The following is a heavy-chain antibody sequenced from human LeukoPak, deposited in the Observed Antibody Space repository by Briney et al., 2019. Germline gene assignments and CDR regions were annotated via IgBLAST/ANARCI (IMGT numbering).Heavy chain of an antibody. CDR2: IYTGGTT. CDR1: GFSVSSNY. Sequence: GGSLRLSCAASGFSVSSNYMNWVRQAPGMGLEWVSTIYTGGTTYYADSVKGRFTISRDNSKNTLYLQMNSLRAEDSAVYFCARDKLGSGYCSDFGCWGRGTVVTVS. D-gene: IGHD6-19*01. V-gene: IGHV3-66*02. J-gene: IGHJ4*02. CDR3: ARDKLGSGYCSDFGC.